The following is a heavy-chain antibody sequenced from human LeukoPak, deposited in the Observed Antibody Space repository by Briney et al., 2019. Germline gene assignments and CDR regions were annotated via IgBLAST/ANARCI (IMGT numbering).Heavy chain of an antibody. CDR2: INPNSGYT. Sequence: GASVKVSCKTSGYTFTCYHMHWVRQAPGQGLEWMGRINPNSGYTNYAQKFQGRVTMTRDASISTAYMELSRLTSDDTAMYYCARDYCSSTSCLFDYWGQGTLVTVSS. CDR3: ARDYCSSTSCLFDY. J-gene: IGHJ4*02. D-gene: IGHD2-2*01. V-gene: IGHV1-2*06. CDR1: GYTFTCYH.